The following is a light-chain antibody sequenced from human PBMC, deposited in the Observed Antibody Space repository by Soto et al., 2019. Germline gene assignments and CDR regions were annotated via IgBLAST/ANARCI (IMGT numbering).Light chain of an antibody. CDR1: QSVSSN. CDR2: GAS. CDR3: QKYNNWPRT. V-gene: IGKV3-15*01. Sequence: EIVMTQSPATLSVSPGERATLSCRASQSVSSNLAWYQQKPGQAPRLLIYGASTRATGIPARFSGSGSGTEFTLTISSLLSEDFAVYYCQKYNNWPRTFGQGTKVNI. J-gene: IGKJ1*01.